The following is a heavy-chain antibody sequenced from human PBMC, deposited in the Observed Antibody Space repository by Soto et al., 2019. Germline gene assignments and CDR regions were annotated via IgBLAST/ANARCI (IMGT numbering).Heavy chain of an antibody. CDR3: VTNSGWSLRDFDY. CDR1: GLSFSSFT. V-gene: IGHV3-64D*08. Sequence: GGSLRLSCSASGLSFSSFTMHWVRQAPGKGLEYVSAINSNGGSANYGDSVKGRFTISRDNPKNTLYLQMSSLRVEDTALYYCVTNSGWSLRDFDYWGQGTLVTVSS. D-gene: IGHD6-19*01. CDR2: INSNGGSA. J-gene: IGHJ4*02.